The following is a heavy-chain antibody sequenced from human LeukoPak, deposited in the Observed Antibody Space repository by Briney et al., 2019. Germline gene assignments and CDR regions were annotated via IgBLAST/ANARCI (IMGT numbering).Heavy chain of an antibody. D-gene: IGHD3-10*01. V-gene: IGHV4-59*01. CDR2: ISYTGST. Sequence: NTSETLSLTCTVSGGSISRYYWSWIRQHPGNGLEWIGYISYTGSTTYNSSLKSRVTISLDTSQNQFSLKLTSVTPADTAVYYCAKTAKYYYGSETYYFFEYWGQGTLVTVSS. CDR3: AKTAKYYYGSETYYFFEY. CDR1: GGSISRYY. J-gene: IGHJ4*02.